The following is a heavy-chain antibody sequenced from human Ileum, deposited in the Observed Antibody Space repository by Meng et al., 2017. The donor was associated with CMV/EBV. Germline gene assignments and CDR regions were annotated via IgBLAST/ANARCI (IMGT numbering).Heavy chain of an antibody. V-gene: IGHV3-30*02. J-gene: IGHJ3*02. Sequence: GESLKISCAASGFTFSSYGMHWVRQAPGKGLEWVAFIRYDGSNKYYADSVKGRFTISRDNSKNTLYLQMNSLRAEDTAVYYCAKGRGLYCSSTSCYLDDAFDIWGQETRVTVSS. CDR2: IRYDGSNK. CDR1: GFTFSSYG. CDR3: AKGRGLYCSSTSCYLDDAFDI. D-gene: IGHD2-2*01.